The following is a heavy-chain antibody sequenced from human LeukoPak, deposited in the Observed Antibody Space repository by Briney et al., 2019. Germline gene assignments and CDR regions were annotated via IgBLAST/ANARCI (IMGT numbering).Heavy chain of an antibody. V-gene: IGHV3-53*01. CDR1: GFTVSTND. CDR3: ARHRIPEDDGFSAPLSSVFPAPLSN. CDR2: IYSGDTT. Sequence: GGSLRLSCAASGFTVSTNDMSWVRQAPGKGLDWVSAIYSGDTTYYADSVKGRFTISRDNSKNTLYLQMNSLRPEDTALYYCARHRIPEDDGFSAPLSSVFPAPLSNWGQGTLVTVSS. D-gene: IGHD1-14*01. J-gene: IGHJ4*02.